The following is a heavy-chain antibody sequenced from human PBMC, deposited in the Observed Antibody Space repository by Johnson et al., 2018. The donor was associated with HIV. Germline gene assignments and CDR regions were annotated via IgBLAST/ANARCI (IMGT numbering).Heavy chain of an antibody. CDR2: ITYDGSIK. CDR3: ARGSYGGNSGAFDI. J-gene: IGHJ3*02. Sequence: QVQLVESGGGVVQPGRSLRLSCAASGFTFSSYALHWVRQAPGKGLEWVAVITYDGSIKYYADSVKGRFTISRDNSKNTLHMQRHSLSAEDTAVYYCARGSYGGNSGAFDIWGQGTMVTVSS. V-gene: IGHV3-30-3*01. D-gene: IGHD4-23*01. CDR1: GFTFSSYA.